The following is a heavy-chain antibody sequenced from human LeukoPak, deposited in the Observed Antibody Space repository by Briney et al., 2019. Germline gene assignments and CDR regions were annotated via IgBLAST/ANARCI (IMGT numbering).Heavy chain of an antibody. Sequence: PSETLSLTCTVSGGSISSNYCSWIRQPPGKGLEWIAYINYSGSTNYKSSLKSRVTISVDTSKNQFSLKASSVTAADTAFYYCARRIAAADSFDIWGQGRMVTVSS. CDR2: INYSGST. D-gene: IGHD6-13*01. J-gene: IGHJ3*02. CDR3: ARRIAAADSFDI. V-gene: IGHV4-59*01. CDR1: GGSISSNY.